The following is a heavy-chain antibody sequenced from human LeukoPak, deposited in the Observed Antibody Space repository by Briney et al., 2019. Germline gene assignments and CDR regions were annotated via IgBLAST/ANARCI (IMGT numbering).Heavy chain of an antibody. V-gene: IGHV3-7*05. CDR2: IKQDGSQK. CDR3: AKVIAARPA. D-gene: IGHD6-6*01. CDR1: GFTFRXXX. Sequence: PGGSLRLSCATSGFTFRXXXXXXXRQAPGKGLQWVANIKQDGSQKYXVDSVKGRFXXXXDNAKNSLFLQMDSLRVEDTAVYYCAKVIAARPAWGQGILVTVSS. J-gene: IGHJ5*02.